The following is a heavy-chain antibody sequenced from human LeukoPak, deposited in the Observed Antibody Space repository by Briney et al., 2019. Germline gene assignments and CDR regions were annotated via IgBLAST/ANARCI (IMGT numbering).Heavy chain of an antibody. CDR2: IYYSGST. Sequence: SETLSLTCTVSGGSISSGDYYWSWIRQPPGKGLEWIGYIYYSGSTYYNPSLKSRATISVDTSKNQFSLKLSSVTAADTAVYCCARSPIGWELLSGGAFDIWGQGTMVTVSS. V-gene: IGHV4-30-4*02. D-gene: IGHD1-26*01. J-gene: IGHJ3*02. CDR1: GGSISSGDYY. CDR3: ARSPIGWELLSGGAFDI.